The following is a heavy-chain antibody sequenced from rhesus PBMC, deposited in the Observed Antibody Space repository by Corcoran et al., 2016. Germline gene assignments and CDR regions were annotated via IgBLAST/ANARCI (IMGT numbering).Heavy chain of an antibody. Sequence: QVQLQESGPGVVKPSETLSLTCAVSGGSISGYYLWSWIRQPPGKGLEWIGYIYGGSGSTSYNPSLVNRVLISIDTSKNQFSLKLSSLTAADTAVYYCARVHIPCCSGGVCYLYYFDYWGQGVLVTVSS. D-gene: IGHD2-39*02. CDR2: IYGGSGST. CDR3: ARVHIPCCSGGVCYLYYFDY. CDR1: GGSISGYYL. V-gene: IGHV4-106*01. J-gene: IGHJ4*01.